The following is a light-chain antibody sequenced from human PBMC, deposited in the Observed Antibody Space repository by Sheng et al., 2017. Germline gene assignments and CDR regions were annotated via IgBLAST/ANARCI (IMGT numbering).Light chain of an antibody. CDR2: GAS. CDR3: HYPRT. J-gene: IGKJ1*01. CDR1: KTISSTF. V-gene: IGKV3-20*01. Sequence: VLTQSPGSLSVSPGERATLSCRASKTISSTFLSWFHQRPGQAPRLLIYGASTRASGIPDRFSGSESGTDFTLSVDGLEPDDLGVYYCHYPRTFGQGTNGGSQ.